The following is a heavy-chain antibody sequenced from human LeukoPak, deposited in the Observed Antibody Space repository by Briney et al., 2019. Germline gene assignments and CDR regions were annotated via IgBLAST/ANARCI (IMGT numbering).Heavy chain of an antibody. J-gene: IGHJ3*02. Sequence: KSGGSLRLSCAASGFTFSNYFMNWVRQAPGKGLEWVSSISTLGTYTHYADSVKGRFTISRDNAKNSLYLQMNSLRAEDTAVYFCARDGPYSDSWSGPFAFDIWGQGTMVSVSS. D-gene: IGHD3-3*01. CDR2: ISTLGTYT. V-gene: IGHV3-21*01. CDR3: ARDGPYSDSWSGPFAFDI. CDR1: GFTFSNYF.